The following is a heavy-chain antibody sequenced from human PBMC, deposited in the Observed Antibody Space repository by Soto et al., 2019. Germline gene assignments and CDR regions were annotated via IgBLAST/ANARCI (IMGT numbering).Heavy chain of an antibody. CDR3: ASRAPYCSSTSCPFDY. Sequence: QVQLVQSGAEVKKPGSSVKVSCKASGGTFSSYAISWVRQAPGQGLEWMGGIIPIFGTANYAQKFQGRVTITADESTSTAYMELSSLRSEDTAVYYCASRAPYCSSTSCPFDYWGQGTLVTVSS. D-gene: IGHD2-2*01. CDR2: IIPIFGTA. CDR1: GGTFSSYA. J-gene: IGHJ4*02. V-gene: IGHV1-69*01.